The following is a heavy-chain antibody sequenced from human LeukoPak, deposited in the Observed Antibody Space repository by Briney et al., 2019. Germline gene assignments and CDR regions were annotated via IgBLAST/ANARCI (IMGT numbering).Heavy chain of an antibody. CDR3: AREPRSPGSVNYGPGFDY. CDR2: INPSSGGT. Sequence: ASVKVSCKASGYTFTSHYMHWVRQAPGQGLEWMGIINPSSGGTSYTQKFQGRVTMTRDTSTSTVYVELSSLRSEDSAVYYCAREPRSPGSVNYGPGFDYWGQGSLVTVSS. D-gene: IGHD3-10*01. CDR1: GYTFTSHY. V-gene: IGHV1-46*01. J-gene: IGHJ4*02.